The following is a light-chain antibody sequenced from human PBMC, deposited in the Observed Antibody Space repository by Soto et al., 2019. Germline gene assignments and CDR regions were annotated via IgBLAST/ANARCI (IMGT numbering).Light chain of an antibody. Sequence: QSALTQPRSVSGSPGQSVTISCTGTSSDIGGYNFVSWYRQHPGNAPKLMIYDVTKRPSGVPDRLSGSKSGNTASLTISGLRTEDEADYYCCSYAGRSTHVVFGGGTKLTV. CDR1: SSDIGGYNF. J-gene: IGLJ2*01. V-gene: IGLV2-11*01. CDR2: DVT. CDR3: CSYAGRSTHVV.